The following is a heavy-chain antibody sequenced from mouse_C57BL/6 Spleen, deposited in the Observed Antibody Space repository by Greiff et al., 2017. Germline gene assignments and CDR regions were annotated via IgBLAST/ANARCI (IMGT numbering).Heavy chain of an antibody. Sequence: VQLQQSGPGLVQPSQSLSITCTVSGFSLTSYGVHWVRQPPGKGLEWLGVIWSGGSTDYNAAFISRLSISKDNSKRQVFFKMNSLQADDTAIDYGAKNSYGSRGGMDYWGQGTSVTVSS. CDR2: IWSGGST. CDR3: AKNSYGSRGGMDY. J-gene: IGHJ4*01. CDR1: GFSLTSYG. D-gene: IGHD1-1*01. V-gene: IGHV2-4*01.